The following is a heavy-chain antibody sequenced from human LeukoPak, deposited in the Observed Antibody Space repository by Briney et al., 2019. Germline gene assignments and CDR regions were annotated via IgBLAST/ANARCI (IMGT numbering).Heavy chain of an antibody. CDR2: ISYDGSNK. CDR1: GFTFSSYA. Sequence: GGSLRLSCAASGFTFSSYAMHWVRQAPGKGLEWVAVISYDGSNKYYADSVKGRFTIFRDNSKNTLYLQMNSLRAEDTAVYYCARAGKCSGGSCYYFDYWGQGTLVTVSS. D-gene: IGHD2-15*01. CDR3: ARAGKCSGGSCYYFDY. V-gene: IGHV3-30-3*01. J-gene: IGHJ4*02.